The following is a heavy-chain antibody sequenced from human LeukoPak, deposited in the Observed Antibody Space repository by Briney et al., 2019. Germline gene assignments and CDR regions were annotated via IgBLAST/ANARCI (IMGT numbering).Heavy chain of an antibody. Sequence: SETLSLTCTVSGYSITSGYYWAWIRQPPGKGLEWIGSIYHSGSTDYNPALKRRVTISVDTSKNQFSLKVRSVTAADTAVYYCARSIQAGLLSGSEYWGQGTLVAVSS. J-gene: IGHJ1*01. V-gene: IGHV4-38-2*02. CDR1: GYSITSGYY. D-gene: IGHD3-10*01. CDR3: ARSIQAGLLSGSEY. CDR2: IYHSGST.